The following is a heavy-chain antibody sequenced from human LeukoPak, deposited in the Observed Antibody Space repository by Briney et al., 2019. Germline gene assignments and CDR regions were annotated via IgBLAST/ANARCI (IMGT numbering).Heavy chain of an antibody. CDR1: GYSFTSYW. CDR3: ARLGVIAAAGMGDNWFDP. Sequence: GESLKISCKGSGYSFTSYWIGWVRQMPGKGLEWVGIIYPGDSDTRYSPSFQGQVTISADKSISTAYLQWSSLKASDTAMYYCARLGVIAAAGMGDNWFDPWGQGTLVTVSS. CDR2: IYPGDSDT. V-gene: IGHV5-51*01. J-gene: IGHJ5*02. D-gene: IGHD6-13*01.